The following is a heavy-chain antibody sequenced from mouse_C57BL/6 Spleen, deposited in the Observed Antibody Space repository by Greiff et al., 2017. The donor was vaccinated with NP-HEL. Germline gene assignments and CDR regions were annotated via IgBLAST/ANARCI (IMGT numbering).Heavy chain of an antibody. J-gene: IGHJ3*01. CDR1: GYTFTDYN. Sequence: EVQLQQSGPELVKPGASVKIPCKASGYTFTDYNMDWVKQSHGKSLEWIGDINPNNGGTIYNQKFKGKATLTVDKSSSTAYMEPRSLTSEDTAVYYCARRYDGFAYWGQGTLVTVSA. CDR3: ARRYDGFAY. CDR2: INPNNGGT. D-gene: IGHD2-12*01. V-gene: IGHV1-18*01.